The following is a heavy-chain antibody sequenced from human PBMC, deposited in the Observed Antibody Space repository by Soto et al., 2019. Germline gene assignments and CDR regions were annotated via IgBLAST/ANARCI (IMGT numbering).Heavy chain of an antibody. CDR1: GVTLSDVW. CDR3: SHGYYQYFNS. Sequence: GGSLRLSCGVSGVTLSDVWMNWVRQAPGKGPEWVGRIKSKTDGGTTDYAAPVKGRLTTSTDDSQNTLYLQMNSLKTEDTAVYYCSHGYYQYFNSWGQGTVVTVSS. D-gene: IGHD5-18*01. CDR2: IKSKTDGGTT. J-gene: IGHJ4*02. V-gene: IGHV3-15*07.